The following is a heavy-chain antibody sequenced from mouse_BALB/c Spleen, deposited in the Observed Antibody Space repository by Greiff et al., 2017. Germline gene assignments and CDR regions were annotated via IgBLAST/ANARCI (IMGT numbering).Heavy chain of an antibody. Sequence: QVQLQQSGAELVRPGSSVKISCKASGYAFSSYWMNWVKQRPGQGLEWIGQIYPGDGDTNYNGKFKGKATLTADKSSSTAYMQLSSLTSEDSAVYFCARSLYGNYWFAYWGQGTSVTVSS. CDR3: ARSLYGNYWFAY. J-gene: IGHJ4*01. CDR2: IYPGDGDT. V-gene: IGHV1-80*01. D-gene: IGHD2-10*02. CDR1: GYAFSSYW.